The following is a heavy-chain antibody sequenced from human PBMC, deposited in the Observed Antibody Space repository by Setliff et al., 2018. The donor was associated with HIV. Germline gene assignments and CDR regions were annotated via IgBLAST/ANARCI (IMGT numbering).Heavy chain of an antibody. V-gene: IGHV4-61*02. D-gene: IGHD3-22*01. CDR3: ARHSGLGGYYSPFDY. CDR2: IHTSGNT. Sequence: PSETLSLTCTVSGGSISSGSYYWSWIRQPAGKGLEWIGRIHTSGNTNYNPSLKSRVTISVDTSKNHFSLKLSFVTAADTTVYYCARHSGLGGYYSPFDYWGPGTLVTVSS. J-gene: IGHJ4*02. CDR1: GGSISSGSYY.